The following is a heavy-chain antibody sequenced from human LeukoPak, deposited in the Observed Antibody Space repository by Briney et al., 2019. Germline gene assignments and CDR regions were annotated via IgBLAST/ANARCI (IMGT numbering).Heavy chain of an antibody. Sequence: GGSLRLSCAASGFTFSSYGMHWVRQAPGKGLEWVAFIRYDGSYKYYADSVKGRFTISRDNAKNSLYLQMNSLRAEDTALYYCASTLKRDYWGQGTLVTVSS. V-gene: IGHV3-30*02. CDR1: GFTFSSYG. J-gene: IGHJ4*02. CDR2: IRYDGSYK. CDR3: ASTLKRDY.